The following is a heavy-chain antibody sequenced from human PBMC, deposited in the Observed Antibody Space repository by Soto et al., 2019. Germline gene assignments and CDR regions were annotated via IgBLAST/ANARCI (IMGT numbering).Heavy chain of an antibody. Sequence: SETLSLTCTVSGGSISRYYWSWIRQPPGKGLEWIGYIYYSGSTNYNPSLKSRVTISVDTSKNQFSLKLSSVTAADTAVYYCARRNVGYFDYWGQGTLVTVSS. CDR3: ARRNVGYFDY. CDR1: GGSISRYY. V-gene: IGHV4-59*01. J-gene: IGHJ4*02. CDR2: IYYSGST.